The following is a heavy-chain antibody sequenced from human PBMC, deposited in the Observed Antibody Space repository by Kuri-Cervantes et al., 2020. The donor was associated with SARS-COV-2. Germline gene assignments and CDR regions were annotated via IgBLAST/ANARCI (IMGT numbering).Heavy chain of an antibody. J-gene: IGHJ4*02. CDR1: GFTFSTYA. Sequence: GGSLRLSCAASGFTFSTYAMHWVRQAPGKGLEWVAIISYDGSNKYFADSVKGRFTISRDNSKNTLYLQMNSLRAEDTAMYYCARDRVRSGHSGYVILDYWGQGTLVTVSS. CDR2: ISYDGSNK. CDR3: ARDRVRSGHSGYVILDY. V-gene: IGHV3-30-3*01. D-gene: IGHD5-12*01.